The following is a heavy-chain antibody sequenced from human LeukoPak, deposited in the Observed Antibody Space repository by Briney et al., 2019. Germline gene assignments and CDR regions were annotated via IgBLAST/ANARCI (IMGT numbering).Heavy chain of an antibody. CDR3: ARDSQAITIFGVDTILNWFDP. CDR2: INPSGGST. V-gene: IGHV1-46*01. Sequence: GASVKVSCKASGYTFTSYYMHWVRQAPGQGLEWMGIINPSGGSTSYAQKFQGRATMTRDTSTSTVYMELSSLRSEDTAVYYCARDSQAITIFGVDTILNWFDPWGQGTLVTVSS. D-gene: IGHD3-3*01. CDR1: GYTFTSYY. J-gene: IGHJ5*02.